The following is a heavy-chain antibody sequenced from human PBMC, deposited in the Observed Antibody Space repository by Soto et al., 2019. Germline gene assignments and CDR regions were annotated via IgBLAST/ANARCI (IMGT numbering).Heavy chain of an antibody. J-gene: IGHJ4*02. Sequence: ASVKVSCKASGGTFSCCSISWVLQAPGQGLEWMGGIIPIFGTANYAQKFQGRVTITADESTSTAYMELSSLRSEDTAVYYCARGFDSSGYYRYYFDYWGQGTLVTVSS. CDR3: ARGFDSSGYYRYYFDY. CDR1: GGTFSCCS. CDR2: IIPIFGTA. D-gene: IGHD3-22*01. V-gene: IGHV1-69*13.